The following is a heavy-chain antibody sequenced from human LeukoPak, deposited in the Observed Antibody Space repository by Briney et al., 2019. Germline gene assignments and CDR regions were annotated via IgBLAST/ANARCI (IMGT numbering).Heavy chain of an antibody. D-gene: IGHD6-19*01. CDR3: ARGSSARVAVGRLYYFDY. Sequence: SETLSLTCAVYGGSFSGYYWSWIRQPPGKGLEWIGEINHSGSTNYNPSLKSRVTISVDTSKNQFSLELSSVTAADTAVYYCARGSSARVAVGRLYYFDYWGQGTLVTVSS. CDR1: GGSFSGYY. CDR2: INHSGST. V-gene: IGHV4-34*01. J-gene: IGHJ4*02.